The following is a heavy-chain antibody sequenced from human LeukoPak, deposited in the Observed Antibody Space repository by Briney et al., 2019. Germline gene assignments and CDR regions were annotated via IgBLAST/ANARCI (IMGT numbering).Heavy chain of an antibody. D-gene: IGHD3-10*01. V-gene: IGHV4-30-4*07. J-gene: IGHJ5*02. CDR3: ASTWGRITMVRGVIIPPGWFDP. Sequence: SQTLSLTCTVSGGSISSGGYYWSWIRQPPGKGLEWIGYIYYSGSTYYNPSLKSRVTISVDTSKNQFSLKLSSVTAADTAVYYCASTWGRITMVRGVIIPPGWFDPWGQGTLITVSS. CDR2: IYYSGST. CDR1: GGSISSGGYY.